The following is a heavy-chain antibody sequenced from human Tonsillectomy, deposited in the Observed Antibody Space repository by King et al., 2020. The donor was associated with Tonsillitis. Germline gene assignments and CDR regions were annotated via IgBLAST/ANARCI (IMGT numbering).Heavy chain of an antibody. Sequence: VQLVESGGGVVQPGRSLRLSCAASGFTFSSYGMHWVRQAPGKGLEWVAVISYDGSNKYYADSVMGRFTISRDNSKNTLYLQMNSLRAEDTAVYYCARDPFGVVAATPHWGQGTLVTVSS. D-gene: IGHD2-15*01. J-gene: IGHJ4*02. CDR2: ISYDGSNK. CDR1: GFTFSSYG. V-gene: IGHV3-33*05. CDR3: ARDPFGVVAATPH.